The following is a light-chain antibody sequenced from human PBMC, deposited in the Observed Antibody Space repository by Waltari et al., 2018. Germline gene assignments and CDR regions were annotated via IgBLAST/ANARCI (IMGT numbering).Light chain of an antibody. Sequence: EFVLTQSPGTLSLSPGERATLSCRASQSVSSSYLAWYQQKPGQAPRLLIYGASSRDTGIPDRFSGSGSGTDFTLTISRLEPEDFAVYYCQQYGSSPYTFGQGTKLEIK. J-gene: IGKJ2*01. CDR3: QQYGSSPYT. CDR1: QSVSSSY. CDR2: GAS. V-gene: IGKV3-20*01.